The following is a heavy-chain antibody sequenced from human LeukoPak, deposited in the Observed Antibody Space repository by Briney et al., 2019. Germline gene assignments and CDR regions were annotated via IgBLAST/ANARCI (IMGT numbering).Heavy chain of an antibody. CDR1: GGSISSYY. Sequence: SETLSLTCTVSGGSISSYYWSWIRQPPGKGLEWIGYIYYSGSTNYNPSLKGRVTISVDTSKNQFSLKLSSVTAADTAVYYCARYDSNYAWFDPWGQGTLVTVSS. J-gene: IGHJ5*02. D-gene: IGHD4-11*01. CDR3: ARYDSNYAWFDP. V-gene: IGHV4-59*01. CDR2: IYYSGST.